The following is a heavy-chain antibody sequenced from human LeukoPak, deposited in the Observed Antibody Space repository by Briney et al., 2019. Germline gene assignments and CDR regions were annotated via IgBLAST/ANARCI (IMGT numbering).Heavy chain of an antibody. Sequence: ASVKVSCKASGYTFTSYYMHWVRQAPGQRLEWMGWINAGNGNTKYSQKFQGRVTINRDTSASTAYMELSSLRSEDTAVYYCARDGPVAGTDYWGQGTLVTVSS. CDR3: ARDGPVAGTDY. J-gene: IGHJ4*02. D-gene: IGHD6-19*01. CDR1: GYTFTSYY. V-gene: IGHV1-3*01. CDR2: INAGNGNT.